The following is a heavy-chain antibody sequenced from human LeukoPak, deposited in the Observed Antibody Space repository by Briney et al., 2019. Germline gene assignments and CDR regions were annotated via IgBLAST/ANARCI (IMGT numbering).Heavy chain of an antibody. J-gene: IGHJ5*02. CDR2: VYYSGST. CDR1: GGSISSSRYY. Sequence: SETLSLTCTVSGGSISSSRYYWGWIRQAPGKGLEWVGSVYYSGSTYYNPSLKSRVTISVDTSKNQFSLKLSSVTAADTAVYYCARGSGSYYNPYNWFDPWGQGTLVTVSS. D-gene: IGHD3-10*01. V-gene: IGHV4-39*07. CDR3: ARGSGSYYNPYNWFDP.